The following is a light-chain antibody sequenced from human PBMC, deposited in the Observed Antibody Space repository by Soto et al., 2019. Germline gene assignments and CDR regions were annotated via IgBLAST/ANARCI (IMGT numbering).Light chain of an antibody. J-gene: IGKJ4*01. CDR2: DAS. Sequence: DIQMTQSPSSLSASVGDRVTITCRASHDIKKYLNWYQQKAHKVPKLLIHDASTLASGVPSRFTGGGSGTDFTLTINNLQPEDVATYYCQQFDDLPLTFGGGTKVDI. V-gene: IGKV1-33*01. CDR1: HDIKKY. CDR3: QQFDDLPLT.